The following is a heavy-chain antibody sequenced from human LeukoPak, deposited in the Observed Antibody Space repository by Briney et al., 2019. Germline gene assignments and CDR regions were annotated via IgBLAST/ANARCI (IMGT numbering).Heavy chain of an antibody. J-gene: IGHJ4*02. CDR2: IIPILGIA. Sequence: SVDVSCTWSRGTFNSYAISWVRQAPGQGLEWMGRIIPILGIANYAQKFQGRVTITADKSTSTAYMELSSLRSGDTAVYYCARGCSGGSCYLDYWGQGTLVTVSS. CDR3: ARGCSGGSCYLDY. V-gene: IGHV1-69*04. CDR1: RGTFNSYA. D-gene: IGHD2-15*01.